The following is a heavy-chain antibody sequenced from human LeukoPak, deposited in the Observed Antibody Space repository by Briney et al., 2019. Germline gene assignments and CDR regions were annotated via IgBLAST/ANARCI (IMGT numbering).Heavy chain of an antibody. V-gene: IGHV3-30-3*01. CDR2: ISYDGSNK. Sequence: GRSLRLSCAASGFTFSSYAMHWVRQAPGKGLEWVAVISYDGSNKYYAVSVKGRFTISRDNSKNTLYLQMNSLRAEDTAVYYCARDEGESSRLDYWGQGTLVTVSS. D-gene: IGHD6-13*01. J-gene: IGHJ4*02. CDR1: GFTFSSYA. CDR3: ARDEGESSRLDY.